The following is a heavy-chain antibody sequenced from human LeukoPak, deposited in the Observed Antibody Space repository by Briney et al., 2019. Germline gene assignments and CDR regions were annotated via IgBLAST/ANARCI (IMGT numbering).Heavy chain of an antibody. J-gene: IGHJ3*02. Sequence: GGSLRLSCEASGFTFSTYWMSWVRQAPGKGPECVANIKPDGSDKYYVDSMKGRFTISRDNAKNSLYLQMNSLRAEDTAVYYCARDKSQYSSGGAFDIWGQGTMVTVSS. CDR3: ARDKSQYSSGGAFDI. CDR2: IKPDGSDK. CDR1: GFTFSTYW. V-gene: IGHV3-7*01. D-gene: IGHD6-19*01.